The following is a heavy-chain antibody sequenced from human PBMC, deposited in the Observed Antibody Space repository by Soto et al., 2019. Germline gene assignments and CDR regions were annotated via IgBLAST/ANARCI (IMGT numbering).Heavy chain of an antibody. CDR2: IYWDGDK. CDR3: AHRATMTIFGLIIDNGIWCDP. V-gene: IGHV2-5*02. CDR1: GFSLSTSGAA. Sequence: QINLIESGPPLVKPTQTLTLTCTFSGFSLSTSGAAVGWVRQPPGRALEWLALIYWDGDKRYNASLGNRLTITKDTSMNQVVLTLTNVDPADTATYYCAHRATMTIFGLIIDNGIWCDPWGQGTRVIVSS. J-gene: IGHJ5*02. D-gene: IGHD3-3*01.